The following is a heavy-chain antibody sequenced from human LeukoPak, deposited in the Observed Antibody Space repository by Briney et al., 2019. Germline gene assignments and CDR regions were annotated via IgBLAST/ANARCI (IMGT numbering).Heavy chain of an antibody. J-gene: IGHJ6*02. CDR1: GGSISSYY. V-gene: IGHV4-59*01. D-gene: IGHD6-13*01. CDR2: IYYSGST. CDR3: ARGSGYSSSWYWESGDDYYGMDV. Sequence: SETLSLTCTVSGGSISSYYWSWIRQPPGKGLDWIGYIYYSGSTNYNPSLKSRVTISVDTSKNQFSLKLSSVTAADTAVYYCARGSGYSSSWYWESGDDYYGMDVWGQGTTVTVSS.